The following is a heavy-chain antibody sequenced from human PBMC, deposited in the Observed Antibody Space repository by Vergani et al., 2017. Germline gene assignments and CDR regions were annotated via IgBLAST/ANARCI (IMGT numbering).Heavy chain of an antibody. J-gene: IGHJ3*02. Sequence: EVQLVQSGAEVKKPGESLKISCKGSGYSFTSYWIGWVRQMPGKGLEWMGIIYPGDSDTRYSPSFQGQVTISADKSISTAYLQWSSLRSEDTAVYYCARAISVVVVIGNAFDIWGQGTMVTVSS. D-gene: IGHD2-21*01. V-gene: IGHV5-51*01. CDR3: ARAISVVVVIGNAFDI. CDR2: IYPGDSDT. CDR1: GYSFTSYW.